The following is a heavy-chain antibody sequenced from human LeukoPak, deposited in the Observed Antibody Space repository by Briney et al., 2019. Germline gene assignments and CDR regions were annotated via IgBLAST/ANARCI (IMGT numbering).Heavy chain of an antibody. J-gene: IGHJ4*02. V-gene: IGHV3-30*04. CDR2: ISYDGSNK. CDR3: ARDFQQQLAYFDY. CDR1: GFTFSSYA. D-gene: IGHD6-13*01. Sequence: SGGSLRLSCAASGFTFSSYAMHWVRQAPGKGLECVAVISYDGSNKYYADSVKGRFTISRDNSKNTLYLQMNSLRAEDTAVYYCARDFQQQLAYFDYWGQGTLVTVSS.